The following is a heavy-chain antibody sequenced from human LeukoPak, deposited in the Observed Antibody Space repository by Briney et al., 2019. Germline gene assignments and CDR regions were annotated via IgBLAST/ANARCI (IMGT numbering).Heavy chain of an antibody. Sequence: ASVKVSCKASGYTFTSYDISWVRQAPGQGLEWMGWISAYNGNTNYAQKLQGRVTMTTDTSTSTAYMELRSLRSDDTAVYYCARIDPSGDPDYFDYWGQGTLVTVSS. CDR2: ISAYNGNT. D-gene: IGHD4-17*01. CDR3: ARIDPSGDPDYFDY. J-gene: IGHJ4*02. V-gene: IGHV1-18*04. CDR1: GYTFTSYD.